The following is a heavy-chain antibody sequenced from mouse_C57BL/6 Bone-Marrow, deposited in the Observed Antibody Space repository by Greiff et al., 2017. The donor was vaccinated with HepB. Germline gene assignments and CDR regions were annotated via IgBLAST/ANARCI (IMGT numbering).Heavy chain of an antibody. CDR1: GYTFTDYY. D-gene: IGHD2-4*01. CDR3: AGIYYDYDVDY. CDR2: INPNNGGT. Sequence: VQLQQSGPELVKPGASVKISCKASGYTFTDYYMNWVKQSHGKSLEWIGDINPNNGGTSYNQKFKGKATLTEDKSSSTAYMELRSLTSEDSAVYYCAGIYYDYDVDYWGQGTTLTVSS. V-gene: IGHV1-26*01. J-gene: IGHJ2*01.